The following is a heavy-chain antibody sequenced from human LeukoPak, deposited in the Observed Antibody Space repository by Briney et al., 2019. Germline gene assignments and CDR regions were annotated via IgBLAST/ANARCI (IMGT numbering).Heavy chain of an antibody. D-gene: IGHD3-3*01. CDR3: ARNYDFWSGYYGGFDY. V-gene: IGHV4-4*07. J-gene: IGHJ4*02. Sequence: SETLSLTCTVSGGSISSYYWSWIRQPAGKGLEWIGRIYTSGSTNYNPSLKSRVTMSVDTSKNQFSLKLSSVTAADTAVYYCARNYDFWSGYYGGFDYWGQGTLVTVSS. CDR1: GGSISSYY. CDR2: IYTSGST.